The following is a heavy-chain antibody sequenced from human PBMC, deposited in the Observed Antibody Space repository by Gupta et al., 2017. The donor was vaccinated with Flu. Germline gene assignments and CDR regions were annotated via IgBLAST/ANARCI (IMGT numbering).Heavy chain of an antibody. CDR1: GYSFTDYY. J-gene: IGHJ5*02. CDR3: ARERFCNTDSCYRWFDP. CDR2: VNPNSGST. Sequence: VQLVQSGADVGKPGASVKVSCKASGYSFTDYYIHWVRQAPGQGLEWMGRVNPNSGSTNYEHKFQGRVTLAMDTSISTAYMELTRLRSDDTAVYYCARERFCNTDSCYRWFDPWGQGTLVIVAS. V-gene: IGHV1-2*06. D-gene: IGHD2-15*01.